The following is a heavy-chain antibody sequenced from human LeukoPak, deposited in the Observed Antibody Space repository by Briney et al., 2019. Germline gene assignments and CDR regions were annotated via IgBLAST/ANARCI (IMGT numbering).Heavy chain of an antibody. J-gene: IGHJ5*02. V-gene: IGHV3-7*03. CDR2: IKGSGSEK. CDR1: GFSFSGYW. CDR3: AKEGGTYSTDWYWFDP. Sequence: GGSLRLSCAASGFSFSGYWMSWVRQTPGKGLEWVANIKGSGSEKYYVDPVKGRFTISRDNSKNTLYLQMSSLRAEDTAVYYCAKEGGTYSTDWYWFDPWGQGTLVTVSS. D-gene: IGHD6-19*01.